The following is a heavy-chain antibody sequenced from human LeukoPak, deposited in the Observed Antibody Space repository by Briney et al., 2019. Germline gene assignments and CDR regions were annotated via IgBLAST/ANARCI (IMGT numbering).Heavy chain of an antibody. J-gene: IGHJ4*02. D-gene: IGHD6-13*01. CDR2: IKEAGSEK. V-gene: IGHV3-7*04. Sequence: PGGPLRLSCAASGFTFSNYWVSWVRQAPGKGLEFMANIKEAGSEKYYVDSVKGRFTISRDNDKNSVHLQMNNLRAEDTAVYYCARGGGMRSWYDFDYWGQGILVTVSS. CDR1: GFTFSNYW. CDR3: ARGGGMRSWYDFDY.